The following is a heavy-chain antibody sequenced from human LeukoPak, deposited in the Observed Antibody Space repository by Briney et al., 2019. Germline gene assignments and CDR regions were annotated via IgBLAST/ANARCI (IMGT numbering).Heavy chain of an antibody. V-gene: IGHV4-31*03. Sequence: SSETLSLTCTVSGDSISSGGYYWTWIRQHPGKGLEWIGYIFYSGSTYYNPSLKSRVTISVDTSKNQFSLKLSSVTAADTAVYYCARDKGGGYCSSTSCHHFDPWGQGTLVTVSS. CDR3: ARDKGGGYCSSTSCHHFDP. J-gene: IGHJ5*02. D-gene: IGHD2-2*01. CDR1: GDSISSGGYY. CDR2: IFYSGST.